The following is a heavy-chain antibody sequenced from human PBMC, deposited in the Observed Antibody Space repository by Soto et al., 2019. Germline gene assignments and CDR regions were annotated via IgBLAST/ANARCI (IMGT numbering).Heavy chain of an antibody. J-gene: IGHJ2*01. CDR2: IITSLGIA. V-gene: IGHV1-69*02. CDR3: ARVYCGGGGCYVREIYGYFD. D-gene: IGHD2-15*01. Sequence: QVQLVQSGAEVKKPGSSVKVSCKASGGTFSSYTITWVRQAPGQGLEWMGRIITSLGIANYAQKFQGRVTITAAKLASTADMELSSLGSEATAVYYCARVYCGGGGCYVREIYGYFD. CDR1: GGTFSSYT.